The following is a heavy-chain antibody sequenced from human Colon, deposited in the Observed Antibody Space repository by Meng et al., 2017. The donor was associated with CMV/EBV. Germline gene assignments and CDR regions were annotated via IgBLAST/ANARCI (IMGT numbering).Heavy chain of an antibody. J-gene: IGHJ4*02. CDR2: FIPIFTAP. V-gene: IGHV1-69*05. Sequence: SGDAISNYDVSCVRQAPGQGIGWRGGFIPIFTAPHYAQKLQGRLTISTDKSTTTAYMELTSLRSEDTAVYYCARGNCSGNTCDTYFDQWGQGTLVTVSS. D-gene: IGHD2-8*02. CDR3: ARGNCSGNTCDTYFDQ. CDR1: GDAISNYD.